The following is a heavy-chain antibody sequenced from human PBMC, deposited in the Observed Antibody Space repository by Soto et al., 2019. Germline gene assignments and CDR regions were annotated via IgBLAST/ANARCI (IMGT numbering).Heavy chain of an antibody. CDR2: ISYDGSNK. CDR3: AKDGDDVSYMDV. V-gene: IGHV3-30*18. J-gene: IGHJ6*03. D-gene: IGHD3-10*01. Sequence: GGSLRLSCAASGFTFSSYGMHWVRQAPGKGLEWVAVISYDGSNKYYADSVKGRFTISRDNSKNTLYLQMNSLRAEDTAVYYCAKDGDDVSYMDVWGKGTTVTVSS. CDR1: GFTFSSYG.